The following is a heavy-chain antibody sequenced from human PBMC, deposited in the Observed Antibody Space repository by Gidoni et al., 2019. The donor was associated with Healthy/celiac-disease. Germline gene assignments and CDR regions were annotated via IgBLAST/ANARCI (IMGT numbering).Heavy chain of an antibody. J-gene: IGHJ5*02. D-gene: IGHD5-18*01. CDR1: GGSISSGSYY. V-gene: IGHV4-61*02. CDR2: IYTSGST. Sequence: QVQLQESGPGLVKPSQTLSLTCTVPGGSISSGSYYWSWIRQPAGKGLEWIGRIYTSGSTNYNPSLKSRVTISVDTSKNQFSLKLSSVTAADTAVYYCARDTVDTAIGGNWFDPWGQGTLVTVSS. CDR3: ARDTVDTAIGGNWFDP.